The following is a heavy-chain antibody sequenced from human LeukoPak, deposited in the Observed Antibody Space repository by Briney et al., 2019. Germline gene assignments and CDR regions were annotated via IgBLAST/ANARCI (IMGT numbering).Heavy chain of an antibody. CDR1: GFTFDDYA. Sequence: GGALRLSCAASGFTFDDYAMHWVRPVPGKGMEWVSLISGDGGRTSYADSVKGRFTISRDNNKSSLYLQMNSLRAEDTAFYYCAKDGYCSGGRCHAALNYWGQGTLVTVSS. D-gene: IGHD2-15*01. CDR2: ISGDGGRT. J-gene: IGHJ4*02. CDR3: AKDGYCSGGRCHAALNY. V-gene: IGHV3-43*02.